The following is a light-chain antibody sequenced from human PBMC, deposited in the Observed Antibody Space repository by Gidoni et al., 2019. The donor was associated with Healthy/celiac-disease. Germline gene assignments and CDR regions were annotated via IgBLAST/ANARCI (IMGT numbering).Light chain of an antibody. CDR1: QSISSY. Sequence: DIQMTQSPSSLSASVGDRVTITCRASQSISSYLNWYQQKPGKAPKVLIYAASSLQSGVPSRFSGSGTGTDFTLTISSLQPEDFATYYFQQSYSTPLTFGGGTKVEIK. CDR2: AAS. V-gene: IGKV1-39*01. J-gene: IGKJ4*01. CDR3: QQSYSTPLT.